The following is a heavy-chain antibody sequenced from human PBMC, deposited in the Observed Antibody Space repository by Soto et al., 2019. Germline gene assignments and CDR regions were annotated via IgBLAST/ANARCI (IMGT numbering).Heavy chain of an antibody. V-gene: IGHV4-59*01. Sequence: QVHLQESGPGLVRPSETLSLTCTVSGVSLKTYYWSWIRLPPGGGLEWIGYIFSSGSPNYNPSLRSRVTMSVETSNNHLSPKMSSVTAADTAVYYCARGACISYYNHMDVWGKGTTVTVSS. CDR1: GVSLKTYY. J-gene: IGHJ6*03. CDR2: IFSSGSP. CDR3: ARGACISYYNHMDV. D-gene: IGHD2-8*01.